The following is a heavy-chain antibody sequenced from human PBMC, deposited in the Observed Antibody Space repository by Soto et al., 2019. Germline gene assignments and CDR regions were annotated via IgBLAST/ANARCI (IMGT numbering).Heavy chain of an antibody. Sequence: QVQLVESGGGVVQPGRSLRLSCVASGFTFSSYGMHWVRQAPAKGLEGMAIISYDGSNKNYAYSVKARFPISRDNSKNTVSLQMNSLRAEDTSVYYCAKEGGLSGSYYISSSYYFDYWGQGTLVTVSS. D-gene: IGHD1-26*01. CDR1: GFTFSSYG. V-gene: IGHV3-30*18. CDR3: AKEGGLSGSYYISSSYYFDY. J-gene: IGHJ4*02. CDR2: ISYDGSNK.